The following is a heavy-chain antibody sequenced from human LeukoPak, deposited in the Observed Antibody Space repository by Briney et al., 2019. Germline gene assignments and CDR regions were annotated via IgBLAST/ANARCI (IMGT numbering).Heavy chain of an antibody. V-gene: IGHV3-30*03. J-gene: IGHJ3*02. CDR1: GFSLNSYD. Sequence: GGSLRLSCAASGFSLNSYDMHWVRQAPGEGLEWLSVISYDDSNKEYADSVKGRFTVSRDNSKNTLYLEMNSPRAEDTAVYYCARDSPYSSGWGAFDIWGQGTMVAVSS. CDR3: ARDSPYSSGWGAFDI. D-gene: IGHD6-19*01. CDR2: ISYDDSNK.